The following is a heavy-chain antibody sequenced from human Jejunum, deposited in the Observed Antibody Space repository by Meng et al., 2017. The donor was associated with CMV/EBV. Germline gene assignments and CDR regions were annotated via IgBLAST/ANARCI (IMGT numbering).Heavy chain of an antibody. Sequence: QVLLVESGGGVVQPGGSLRLSCAASGFTFSSSAMHWVRQPPGKGLEWVSFIAHDGSAKTYTDSVKGRFTISRDDSENTVYLEMNSLRVEDTAVYYCAKDLYYSFDYWGQGTMVTVS. CDR1: GFTFSSSA. CDR2: IAHDGSAK. D-gene: IGHD2-8*01. J-gene: IGHJ4*02. V-gene: IGHV3-30*02. CDR3: AKDLYYSFDY.